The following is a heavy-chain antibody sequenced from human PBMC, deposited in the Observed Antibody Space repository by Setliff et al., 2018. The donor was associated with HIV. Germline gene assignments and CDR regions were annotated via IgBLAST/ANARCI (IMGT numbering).Heavy chain of an antibody. CDR1: GGSISSSLYY. CDR3: ARDGSEHYPLEGWLDP. CDR2: IDARGSA. Sequence: SETLSLTCTVSGGSISSSLYYWSWMRQAAGKGLEWIGRIDARGSANYNPSLNSRVTISVDTSKNHFSLTLSSVTAADTAVYYCARDGSEHYPLEGWLDPGGQGTLVTVSS. V-gene: IGHV4-61*02. D-gene: IGHD3-3*02. J-gene: IGHJ5*02.